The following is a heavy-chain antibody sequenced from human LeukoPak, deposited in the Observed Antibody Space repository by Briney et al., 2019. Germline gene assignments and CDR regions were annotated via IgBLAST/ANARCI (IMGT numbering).Heavy chain of an antibody. D-gene: IGHD1-26*01. V-gene: IGHV3-48*01. CDR3: AGTDSGIYTRWFDY. CDR2: ISSSSSTI. CDR1: GFTFSSYA. J-gene: IGHJ4*02. Sequence: GGSLRLSCAASGFTFSSYAMQWVRQAPGKGLEWVSYISSSSSTIYYADSVKGRFTVSRDNAKNSLYLQMNSLRAEVTALYYCAGTDSGIYTRWFDYWGQGTLVTVSS.